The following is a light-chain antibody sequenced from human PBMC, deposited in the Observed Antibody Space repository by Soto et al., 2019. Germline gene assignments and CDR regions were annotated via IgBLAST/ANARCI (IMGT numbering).Light chain of an antibody. CDR2: DAS. V-gene: IGKV1-5*01. Sequence: DIQMTQSPSTLSASVGDSVTVTCRASQSVSTWLAWYQQKPGKAPKLLISDASSFESGVPSRFSGSGSGTEFTLTISSLQPDDFATYYCQQYHTWTFGQGTKVAIK. CDR3: QQYHTWT. J-gene: IGKJ1*01. CDR1: QSVSTW.